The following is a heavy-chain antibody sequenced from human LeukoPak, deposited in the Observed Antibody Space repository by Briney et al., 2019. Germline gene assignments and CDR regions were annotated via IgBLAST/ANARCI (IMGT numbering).Heavy chain of an antibody. CDR1: GFTFSNYA. V-gene: IGHV3-23*01. J-gene: IGHJ4*02. CDR3: ANRGKYYFDY. D-gene: IGHD3-10*01. CDR2: ISDGGGGT. Sequence: PGGSLRLSCVASGFTFSNYAMSWVRQAPGKGLEWVSSISDGGGGTYYADSVKGRFTISRDNSKNTLYLLMNSLRAEDTAIYYCANRGKYYFDYWGQGTLVTFSS.